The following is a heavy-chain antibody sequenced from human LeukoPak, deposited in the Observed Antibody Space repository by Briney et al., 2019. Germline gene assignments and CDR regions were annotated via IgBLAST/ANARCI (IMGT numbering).Heavy chain of an antibody. CDR1: GGSISSYY. J-gene: IGHJ6*02. V-gene: IGHV4-59*08. CDR3: ARHLTVRDLVHYHYYGMDV. D-gene: IGHD3-10*01. CDR2: IYYSGST. Sequence: SETLSLTCTVSGGSISSYYWSWIRQPPGKGLEWIGYIYYSGSTNYNPSLKSRVTISVDTSKNQFSLKLSSVTAADTAVYYCARHLTVRDLVHYHYYGMDVWGQGTTVTVSS.